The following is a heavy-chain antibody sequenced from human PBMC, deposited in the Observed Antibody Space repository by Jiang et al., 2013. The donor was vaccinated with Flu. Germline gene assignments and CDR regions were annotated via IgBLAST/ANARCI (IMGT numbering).Heavy chain of an antibody. J-gene: IGHJ4*02. CDR1: DSPSSSYT. Sequence: QLVESGGGLVHXGGGPCDSLVQPLDSPSSSYTMHWVRQAPGKGLESLATFSSSGTNTYLADSVKGRFTVSRDTSKNTMYLQMSGLRTEDTATYYCVRESWGLIFSHYFDHWGQGTLVTVSS. D-gene: IGHD3-16*01. CDR2: FSSSGTNT. CDR3: VRESWGLIFSHYFDH. V-gene: IGHV3-64D*06.